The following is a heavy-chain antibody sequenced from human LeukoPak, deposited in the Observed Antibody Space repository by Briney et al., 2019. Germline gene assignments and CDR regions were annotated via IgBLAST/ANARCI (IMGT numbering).Heavy chain of an antibody. J-gene: IGHJ4*02. CDR2: INHSGST. CDR1: GGSFSGYY. D-gene: IGHD6-13*01. V-gene: IGHV4-34*01. Sequence: SETLSLTCAVYGGSFSGYYWSWIRQPPGKGLEWIGEINHSGSTNYNPSLKSRVTISVGTSKNQFSLKLSSVTAADTAVYYCAGSVAAAGYFDYWGQGTLVTVSS. CDR3: AGSVAAAGYFDY.